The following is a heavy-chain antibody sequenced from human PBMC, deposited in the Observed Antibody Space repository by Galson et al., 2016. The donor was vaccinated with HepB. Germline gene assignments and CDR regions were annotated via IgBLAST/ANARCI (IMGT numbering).Heavy chain of an antibody. CDR1: GFTFNNYA. Sequence: SLRLSCAASGFTFNNYAMNWVRQAPGKGLEWVSAISGGGGSTYYANSVQGRFTISRDNSKNTLYLQMNGLRAEDTALYYCAKYLDYYDSSGVDYWGQGTLVTVSS. V-gene: IGHV3-23*01. CDR2: ISGGGGST. D-gene: IGHD3-22*01. CDR3: AKYLDYYDSSGVDY. J-gene: IGHJ4*02.